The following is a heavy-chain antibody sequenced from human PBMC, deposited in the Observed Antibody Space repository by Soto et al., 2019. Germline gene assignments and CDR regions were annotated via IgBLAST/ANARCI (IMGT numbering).Heavy chain of an antibody. Sequence: EVQLVESGGGLVQPGGSLRLSCAASGFTFSTYSMNWVRQAPGKGLEWVSYITNSGTTIYYADSVKGRFTISRDNAKNSLSLQMNSLRAEDTAVYYCPRDLRGGVMVRSVLDYWGQGTLVTVSS. V-gene: IGHV3-48*01. D-gene: IGHD3-16*01. J-gene: IGHJ4*02. CDR3: PRDLRGGVMVRSVLDY. CDR2: ITNSGTTI. CDR1: GFTFSTYS.